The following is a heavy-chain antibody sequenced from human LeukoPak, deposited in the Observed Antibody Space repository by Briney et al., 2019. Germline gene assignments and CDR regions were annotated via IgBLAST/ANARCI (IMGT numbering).Heavy chain of an antibody. CDR3: ARVRIAAAGAGNWFDL. J-gene: IGHJ5*02. Sequence: ASVTVSFKASGGTFISYAISWVRPAPGQGVEWMGRIIPILGIANYAQKFQGRVTITADKSTSTAYMELSSLRSEDTAVYYCARVRIAAAGAGNWFDLWGQGTLVTVSS. D-gene: IGHD6-13*01. V-gene: IGHV1-69*04. CDR2: IIPILGIA. CDR1: GGTFISYA.